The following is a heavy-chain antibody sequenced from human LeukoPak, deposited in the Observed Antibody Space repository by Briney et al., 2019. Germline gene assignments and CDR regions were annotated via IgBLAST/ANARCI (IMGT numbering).Heavy chain of an antibody. J-gene: IGHJ6*02. CDR2: INHSGST. V-gene: IGHV4-34*01. CDR3: ARDVRFDSSGWYVVLYYYYGMDV. Sequence: SETLSLTCAVYGGSFSGYYWSRIRQPPGKGLEWIGEINHSGSTNYNPSLKSRVTISVDTSKNQFSLKLSSVTAADTAVYYCARDVRFDSSGWYVVLYYYYGMDVWGQGTTVTVSS. CDR1: GGSFSGYY. D-gene: IGHD6-19*01.